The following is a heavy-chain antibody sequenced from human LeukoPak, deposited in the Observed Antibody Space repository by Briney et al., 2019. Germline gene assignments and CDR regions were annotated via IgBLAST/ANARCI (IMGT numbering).Heavy chain of an antibody. CDR2: IWYDGSNK. Sequence: PGGSLRLSCAASGFTFSSYGMHWVRQAPGKGLEWVAVIWYDGSNKYYADSVKGRFTISRDNAKNSLYLQMNSLRAEDTAVYYCARDLSSGWYTYYFDYWGQGTLVTVSS. V-gene: IGHV3-33*01. CDR1: GFTFSSYG. D-gene: IGHD6-19*01. J-gene: IGHJ4*02. CDR3: ARDLSSGWYTYYFDY.